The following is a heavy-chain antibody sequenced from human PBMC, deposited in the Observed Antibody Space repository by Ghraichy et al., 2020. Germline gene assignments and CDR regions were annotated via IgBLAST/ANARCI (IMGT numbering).Heavy chain of an antibody. J-gene: IGHJ4*02. CDR2: INTDGTST. D-gene: IGHD2-2*01. CDR1: GFTFSSYW. CDR3: ARGLFTSTLYTVGY. Sequence: AGSLRLSCAASGFTFSSYWMYWVRQAPGEGLVWVSRINTDGTSTNYADSVKGRFTISRDYAKNTLYLQMNSLRAEDTAVYYCARGLFTSTLYTVGYWGQGTLVTVSS. V-gene: IGHV3-74*01.